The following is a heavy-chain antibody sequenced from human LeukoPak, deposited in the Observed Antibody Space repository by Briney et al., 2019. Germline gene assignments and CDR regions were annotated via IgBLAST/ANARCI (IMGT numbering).Heavy chain of an antibody. CDR1: GFMFSSNW. D-gene: IGHD3-3*01. CDR2: IKEDGTET. Sequence: GGSLRLSCAASGFMFSSNWMSWVRLAPGKGLEWVANIKEDGTETYYVDSVKGRFTISRDNAKNSLYLQMNSLRVEDTGVYYCARVVRFLEWLPRFGSYFDYWGQGTLVTVSS. V-gene: IGHV3-7*03. J-gene: IGHJ4*02. CDR3: ARVVRFLEWLPRFGSYFDY.